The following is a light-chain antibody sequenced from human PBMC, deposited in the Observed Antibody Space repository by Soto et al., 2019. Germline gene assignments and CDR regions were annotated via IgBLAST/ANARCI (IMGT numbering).Light chain of an antibody. V-gene: IGLV2-14*01. CDR2: DVS. CDR3: SSYTSSSTPYV. Sequence: QSALTQPASVSGSPGQSITISCTGTSSDVGGYNYVSWYQQHPGKAPTLMIYDVSNRPSWVSNRFSGSKSGNTASLTISGLQAEDEADYYCSSYTSSSTPYVLGTGTKVTVL. CDR1: SSDVGGYNY. J-gene: IGLJ1*01.